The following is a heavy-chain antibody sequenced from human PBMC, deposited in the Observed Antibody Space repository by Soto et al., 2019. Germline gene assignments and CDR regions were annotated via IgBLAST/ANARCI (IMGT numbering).Heavy chain of an antibody. CDR2: IYHSGST. J-gene: IGHJ4*02. Sequence: SETLCLTCTVSGGSIGSSSYYWGWIRQPPGKGLEWIGSIYHSGSTNYNPSLKSRVTISVDTSKNQFSLKLTSVTAADTAVYYCARDKITGLFDYWGQGTLVTGSS. D-gene: IGHD2-8*02. V-gene: IGHV4-39*07. CDR1: GGSIGSSSYY. CDR3: ARDKITGLFDY.